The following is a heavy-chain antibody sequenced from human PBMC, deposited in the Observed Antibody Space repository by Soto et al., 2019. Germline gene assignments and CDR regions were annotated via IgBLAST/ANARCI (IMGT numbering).Heavy chain of an antibody. CDR2: ISSSSSYI. CDR3: ARAKYYYDSHTGGWFDP. V-gene: IGHV3-21*01. Sequence: EVQLVESGGGLVKPGGSLRLSCAASGFPFSSYSMNWVRQAPGKGLEWDSSISSSSSYIDYADSVKGRFTISRDKAKNSLYLQMNRMRAEDTAVYYCARAKYYYDSHTGGWFDPWGQGTLVTVSS. J-gene: IGHJ5*02. D-gene: IGHD3-22*01. CDR1: GFPFSSYS.